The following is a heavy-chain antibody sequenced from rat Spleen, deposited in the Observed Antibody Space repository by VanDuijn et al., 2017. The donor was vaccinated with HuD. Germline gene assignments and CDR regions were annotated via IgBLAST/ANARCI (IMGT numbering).Heavy chain of an antibody. CDR1: GFTFTDYY. D-gene: IGHD2-2*01. Sequence: EVQLVESGGGLVQPGGSMKLSCAASGFTFTDYYMAWVRQAPRKGLEWVASIYYEGTTTYYGDSVKGRFTISRENTKDTLYLQMDSLRSEDTATYYCAGAGYLRDWYFDFWGPGTMVTVSS. CDR3: AGAGYLRDWYFDF. J-gene: IGHJ1*01. CDR2: IYYEGTTT. V-gene: IGHV5-22*01.